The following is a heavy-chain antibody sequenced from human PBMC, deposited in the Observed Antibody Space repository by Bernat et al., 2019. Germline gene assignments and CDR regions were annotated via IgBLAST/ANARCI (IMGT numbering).Heavy chain of an antibody. J-gene: IGHJ4*02. V-gene: IGHV3-23*01. CDR3: AKDLGPSGDRGFDY. Sequence: EVQLLESGGGLVQPGGSLRLSCAASGFTFSSYAMTWVRQAPGKGLEWVSAISGSGGTTYYADSVKGRFTISRDNSKNTLYLQMNSLRAEDTATYYCAKDLGPSGDRGFDYWGQGTLVTVSS. CDR2: ISGSGGTT. D-gene: IGHD7-27*01. CDR1: GFTFSSYA.